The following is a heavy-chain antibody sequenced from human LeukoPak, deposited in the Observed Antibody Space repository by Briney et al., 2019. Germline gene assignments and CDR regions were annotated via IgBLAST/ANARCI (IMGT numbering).Heavy chain of an antibody. CDR1: AGSISSYY. J-gene: IGHJ5*02. CDR3: ARGNWNYASFWFDP. Sequence: RPSETLSRTCSVSAGSISSYYWRWIPQPPGKGLEWIGYISYSGSTNSNPSLNSRDSISVETSKNQFSLKLSSVTAADTAVYYCARGNWNYASFWFDPWGQGTLVTVSS. CDR2: ISYSGST. D-gene: IGHD1-7*01. V-gene: IGHV4-59*01.